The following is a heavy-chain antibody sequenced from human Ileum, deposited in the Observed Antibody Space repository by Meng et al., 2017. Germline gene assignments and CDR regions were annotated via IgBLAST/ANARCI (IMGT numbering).Heavy chain of an antibody. V-gene: IGHV4-4*02. CDR2: IYHIYSS. CDR3: ACHGSGSYPYLEY. J-gene: IGHJ4*02. CDR1: GDITINSNR. Sequence: VRGQEQVAELGTHVETLSHTLNISGDITINSNRWCWIGRLPEKGLKGIGRIYHIYSSDYDPTHTSRVTRSVNKSRNQSSRTLSSVTAADTAVYYGACHGSGSYPYLEYWGQGTLVTVSS. D-gene: IGHD3-10*01.